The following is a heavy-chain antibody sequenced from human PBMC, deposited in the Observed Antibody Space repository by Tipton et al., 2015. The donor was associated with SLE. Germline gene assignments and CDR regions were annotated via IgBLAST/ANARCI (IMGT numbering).Heavy chain of an antibody. V-gene: IGHV4-39*01. CDR2: IYYSGST. Sequence: TLSLTCTVSGGSISSSSYYWGWIRQPPGKGLEWIGSIYYSGSTYYNPSLKSRVTTSVDTSKNQFSLKLSSVTAADTAVYYCARFSTIFGVEDDYWGQGTLVAVSS. D-gene: IGHD3-3*01. J-gene: IGHJ4*02. CDR3: ARFSTIFGVEDDY. CDR1: GGSISSSSYY.